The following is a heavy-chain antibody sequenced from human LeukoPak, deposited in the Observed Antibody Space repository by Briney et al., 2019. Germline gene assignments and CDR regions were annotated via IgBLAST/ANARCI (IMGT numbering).Heavy chain of an antibody. CDR1: GGSISSSSYY. CDR2: INHSGST. V-gene: IGHV4-39*07. J-gene: IGHJ4*02. Sequence: PSETLSLTCTVSGGSISSSSYYWGWIRQPPGKGLEWIGEINHSGSTNYNPSLKSRVTISVDTSKNQFSLKLSSVTAADTAVYYCARGHSGYDLGFVDWGQGTLVTVSS. D-gene: IGHD5-12*01. CDR3: ARGHSGYDLGFVD.